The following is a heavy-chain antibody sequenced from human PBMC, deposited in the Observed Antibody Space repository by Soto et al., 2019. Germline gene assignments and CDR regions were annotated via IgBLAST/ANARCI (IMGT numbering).Heavy chain of an antibody. CDR2: IYYSGST. CDR1: GGSISSYY. J-gene: IGHJ5*02. CDR3: ARDRGRFLEWLWSWFDP. D-gene: IGHD3-3*01. V-gene: IGHV4-59*01. Sequence: SETLSLTCTVSGGSISSYYWSWIRQPPGKGLKWIGYIYYSGSTNYNPSLKSRVTISVDTSKNQFSLKLSSVTAADTAVYYCARDRGRFLEWLWSWFDPWGQGTLVTVSS.